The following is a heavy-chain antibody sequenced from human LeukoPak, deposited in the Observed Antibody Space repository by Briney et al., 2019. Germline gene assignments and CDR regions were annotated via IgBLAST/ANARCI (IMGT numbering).Heavy chain of an antibody. CDR1: GGSISSSSYY. CDR3: ASSTEGDCTNGVCYRALYYYYYMDV. V-gene: IGHV4-39*01. CDR2: IYYSGST. Sequence: SETLSLTCTVSGGSISSSSYYWGWIRQPPGKGLEWIGSIYYSGSTYYNPSLKSRVTISVDTSKNQFSLKLSSVTAADTAVYYCASSTEGDCTNGVCYRALYYYYYMDVWGKGATVTVSS. J-gene: IGHJ6*03. D-gene: IGHD2-8*01.